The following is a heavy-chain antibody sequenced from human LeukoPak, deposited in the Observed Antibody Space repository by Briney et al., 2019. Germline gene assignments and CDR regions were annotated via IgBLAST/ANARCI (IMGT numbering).Heavy chain of an antibody. Sequence: PGGSLRLSCAASGFTFSSYGMQWVRQAPGKGREGVAVISYDGSNKYYADSVKGRFTISRDNSKNTLYLQMNSLSAEDTAVYYCAKAYSRGWYRSLHYWGQGTLVTVSS. CDR1: GFTFSSYG. J-gene: IGHJ4*02. CDR3: AKAYSRGWYRSLHY. V-gene: IGHV3-30*18. CDR2: ISYDGSNK. D-gene: IGHD6-19*01.